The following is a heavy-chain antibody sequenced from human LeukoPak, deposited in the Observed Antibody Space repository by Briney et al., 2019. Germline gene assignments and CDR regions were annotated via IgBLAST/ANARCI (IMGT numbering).Heavy chain of an antibody. V-gene: IGHV3-23*01. CDR3: AKDSFYCSGGSCYLYYFDY. Sequence: GGSLRLSCAASGFTFSSYAMSWVRQAPGKGLEWVSAISGSGGSTYYADSVKGRFTISRDNSKNTLYLQMNSLRAEDTAVYYRAKDSFYCSGGSCYLYYFDYWGQGTLVTVSS. D-gene: IGHD2-15*01. CDR2: ISGSGGST. J-gene: IGHJ4*02. CDR1: GFTFSSYA.